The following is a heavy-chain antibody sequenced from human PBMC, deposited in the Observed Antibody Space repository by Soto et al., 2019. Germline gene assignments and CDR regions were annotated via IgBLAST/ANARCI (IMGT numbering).Heavy chain of an antibody. V-gene: IGHV3-7*04. J-gene: IGHJ3*02. D-gene: IGHD2-8*02. CDR2: RKQDGSEN. CDR1: GFTCSNYW. CDR3: ERDSGPRGYDAFDI. Sequence: EGQVVESGGGLVQPGGSLRLSCAASGFTCSNYWMTWVRQAPVKGLEWVANRKQDGSENFYVDSVKGRFTISRDNAKNSLYLQMNSLRAEDTAVYYCERDSGPRGYDAFDIWGQGTMVTVSS.